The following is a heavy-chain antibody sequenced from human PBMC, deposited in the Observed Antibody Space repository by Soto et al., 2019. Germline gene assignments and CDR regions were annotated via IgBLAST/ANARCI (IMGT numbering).Heavy chain of an antibody. Sequence: ASVKGSCKASGYTFTSYGISWVRQAPGQGLEWMGWISAYNGNTNYAQKLQGRVTMTTDTSTSTAYMELRSLRSDNTAVYYCSRVSGKIAARPFDYWGQGTLVTVSS. J-gene: IGHJ4*02. CDR1: GYTFTSYG. V-gene: IGHV1-18*01. CDR3: SRVSGKIAARPFDY. CDR2: ISAYNGNT. D-gene: IGHD6-6*01.